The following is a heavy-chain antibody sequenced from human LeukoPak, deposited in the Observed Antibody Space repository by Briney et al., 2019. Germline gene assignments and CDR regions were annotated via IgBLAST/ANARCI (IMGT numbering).Heavy chain of an antibody. CDR3: ARGESSASNWFDP. CDR1: GGSISSYY. Sequence: SETLSLTCTVSGGSISSYYWNWIRQPPGRGLVWIGYIYYSGSTNYNPSLKSRVTISVDASKNQFSLKVSSVTAADTAVYYCARGESSASNWFDPWGQGTLVTVSS. J-gene: IGHJ5*02. CDR2: IYYSGST. D-gene: IGHD3-22*01. V-gene: IGHV4-59*01.